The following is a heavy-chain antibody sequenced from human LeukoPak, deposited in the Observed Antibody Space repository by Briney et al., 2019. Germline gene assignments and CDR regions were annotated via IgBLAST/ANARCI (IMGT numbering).Heavy chain of an antibody. D-gene: IGHD5-24*01. CDR1: GFTFSSYG. J-gene: IGHJ4*02. Sequence: GRSLRLSCAASGFTFSSYGMHWVRQAPGKGLEWVAVIWYDGSNKYYADSVKGRVTISRDNSKNTLYLQMNSLRAEDTAVYYCASRRWLQGGYYFDYWGQGTLVTVSS. CDR2: IWYDGSNK. V-gene: IGHV3-33*01. CDR3: ASRRWLQGGYYFDY.